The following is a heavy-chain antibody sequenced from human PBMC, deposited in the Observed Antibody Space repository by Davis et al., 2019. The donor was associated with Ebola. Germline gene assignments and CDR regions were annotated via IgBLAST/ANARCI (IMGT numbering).Heavy chain of an antibody. CDR3: ARGRLGQLVYLSHYPYGMDV. J-gene: IGHJ6*04. D-gene: IGHD6-6*01. Sequence: AASVKVSCKASGYTFTSYGISWVRQAPGQGLEWMGWISAYNGNTNYAQKLQGRVTMTTDTSTSTAYMELRSLRSDDTAVYYCARGRLGQLVYLSHYPYGMDVWGKGTTVTVSS. CDR2: ISAYNGNT. CDR1: GYTFTSYG. V-gene: IGHV1-18*04.